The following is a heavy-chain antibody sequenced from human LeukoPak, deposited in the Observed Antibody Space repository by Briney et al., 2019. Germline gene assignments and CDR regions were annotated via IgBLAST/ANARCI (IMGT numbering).Heavy chain of an antibody. J-gene: IGHJ4*02. V-gene: IGHV3-53*01. CDR1: GLIVSSNY. CDR2: IYSGGST. Sequence: PGRSLRLSCAASGLIVSSNYMSWVRQAPGKGLEWVSVIYSGGSTYYADSVKGRFTISRDNAKNSLYLQMNSLRAEDTAVYYCARGYEDGFDYWGQGTLVTVSS. D-gene: IGHD5-12*01. CDR3: ARGYEDGFDY.